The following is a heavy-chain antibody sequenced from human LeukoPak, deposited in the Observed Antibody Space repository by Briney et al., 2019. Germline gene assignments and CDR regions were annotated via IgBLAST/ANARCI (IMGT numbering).Heavy chain of an antibody. CDR1: GFSLSTSGVG. V-gene: IGHV2-5*02. D-gene: IGHD3-10*01. Sequence: SGPTLVKPTQTLTLICTFSGFSLSTSGVGVGWIRQPPGKALEWLALIYWDDDKRYSPSLKSRLTITKDTSKNQVVLTMTNMDPVDTATYYCAHNRGSGSYPNNWFDPWGQGILVTVSP. J-gene: IGHJ5*02. CDR2: IYWDDDK. CDR3: AHNRGSGSYPNNWFDP.